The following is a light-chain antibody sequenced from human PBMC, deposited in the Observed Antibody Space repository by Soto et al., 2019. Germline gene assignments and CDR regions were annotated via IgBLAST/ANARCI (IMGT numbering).Light chain of an antibody. V-gene: IGKV1-9*01. CDR1: QDIGSY. Sequence: DIQLTQSPSFLSASIGDRVTITCRASQDIGSYLAWYQQKPGRAPRLAIYGASTLQSGVPSRFSGSGSGTEFTLTISSLQPEDFATYYCQQLSDYPRTFGQGTKLEI. CDR3: QQLSDYPRT. CDR2: GAS. J-gene: IGKJ2*01.